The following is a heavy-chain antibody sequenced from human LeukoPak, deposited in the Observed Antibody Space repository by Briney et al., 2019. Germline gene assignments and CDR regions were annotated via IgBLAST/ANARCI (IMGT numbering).Heavy chain of an antibody. CDR1: GGSISSGGYY. D-gene: IGHD1-26*01. CDR3: TRDRELGF. V-gene: IGHV4-61*08. J-gene: IGHJ4*02. CDR2: IFHSGST. Sequence: SETLSLTCTVSGGSISSGGYYWNWIRQPPGKGLEWIGSIFHSGSTTYNPSLKSRVTISSDTSKNQFSLSLSSVTAADTAVYYCTRDRELGFWGQGILVTVSS.